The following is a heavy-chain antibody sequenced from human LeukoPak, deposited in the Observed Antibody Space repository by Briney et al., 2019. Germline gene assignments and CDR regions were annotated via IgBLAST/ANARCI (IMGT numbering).Heavy chain of an antibody. CDR2: ILTSGST. CDR1: GGSISSYH. J-gene: IGHJ4*02. D-gene: IGHD1-26*01. CDR3: ARVRVSGSYLYYFDS. Sequence: SETLSLTCTVSGGSISSYHWGWVRQPPGKRLEWIGYILTSGSTNYNPSLKSRLTISVDTSKNQFTLKVNSVTAADTAVYYCARVRVSGSYLYYFDSWGQGNLVTVSS. V-gene: IGHV4-4*09.